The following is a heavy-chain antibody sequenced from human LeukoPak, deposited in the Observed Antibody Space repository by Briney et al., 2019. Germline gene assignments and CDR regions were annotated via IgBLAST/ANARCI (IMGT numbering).Heavy chain of an antibody. D-gene: IGHD1-26*01. V-gene: IGHV3-53*01. CDR2: IYSGGSI. Sequence: GGSLRLSCAASGLIVSSNYMTWVRQAPGKGLEWVSVIYSGGSIYYADSVKGRFTISRDNSRNTVYLHMNNLRAEDTAVYYCTNQVATTGPIYWGQGTLVTVSS. CDR3: TNQVATTGPIY. CDR1: GLIVSSNY. J-gene: IGHJ4*02.